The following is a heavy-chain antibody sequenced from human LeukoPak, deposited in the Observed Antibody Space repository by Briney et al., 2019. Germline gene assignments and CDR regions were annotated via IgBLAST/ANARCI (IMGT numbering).Heavy chain of an antibody. J-gene: IGHJ4*02. Sequence: SETLSLTCAVYGGSFSGYYWSWIRQPPGKGLEWIGEINHSGSTNCNPSLKSRVTISVDTSKNQFSLKLSSVTAADTAVYYCARGKRGKGLKTYYYDSSGYWPIDYWGQGTLVTVSS. D-gene: IGHD3-22*01. CDR2: INHSGST. CDR1: GGSFSGYY. V-gene: IGHV4-34*01. CDR3: ARGKRGKGLKTYYYDSSGYWPIDY.